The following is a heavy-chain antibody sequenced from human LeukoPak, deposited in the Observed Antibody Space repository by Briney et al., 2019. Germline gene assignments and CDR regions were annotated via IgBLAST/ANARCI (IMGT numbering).Heavy chain of an antibody. Sequence: ASVKVSCKVSGYTLTELSMHCVRQAPGKGLEWMGGFDPEDGETIYGQKFQGRVTMTEDTSTDTAYMELSSLRSEDTAVYYCATGEQWLDTNYYYYGMDVWGQGTTVTVSS. J-gene: IGHJ6*02. D-gene: IGHD6-19*01. V-gene: IGHV1-24*01. CDR3: ATGEQWLDTNYYYYGMDV. CDR2: FDPEDGET. CDR1: GYTLTELS.